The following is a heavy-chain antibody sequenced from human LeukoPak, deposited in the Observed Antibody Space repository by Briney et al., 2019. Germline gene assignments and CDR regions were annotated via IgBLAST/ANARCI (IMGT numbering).Heavy chain of an antibody. CDR2: INHSGST. D-gene: IGHD2-15*01. J-gene: IGHJ6*03. CDR1: VDSISSSSSY. Sequence: SETLSLTCIVSVDSISSSSSYWDWIRQPPGKGLEWIGEINHSGSTNYNPSLKSQVTISVDTSKNQFSLKLSSVTAADTAVYYCARGAGSHCSGGSCYSLRVYYYYYMDVWGKGTTVTVSS. CDR3: ARGAGSHCSGGSCYSLRVYYYYYMDV. V-gene: IGHV4-39*07.